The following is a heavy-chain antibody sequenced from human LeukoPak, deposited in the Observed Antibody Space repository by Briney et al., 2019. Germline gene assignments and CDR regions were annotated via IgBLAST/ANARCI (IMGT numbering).Heavy chain of an antibody. J-gene: IGHJ4*02. CDR3: ASFGQQWLESY. Sequence: PGGSLRLSCASSGFAPSNDWMHWVRQAPGKGLEWVSRISTDGSMTVYTDSVKGRFTIYRDNAKRTLYLEMNNLRVEDTAVYYCASFGQQWLESYWGQGILVTVSS. CDR1: GFAPSNDW. CDR2: ISTDGSMT. V-gene: IGHV3-74*01. D-gene: IGHD6-19*01.